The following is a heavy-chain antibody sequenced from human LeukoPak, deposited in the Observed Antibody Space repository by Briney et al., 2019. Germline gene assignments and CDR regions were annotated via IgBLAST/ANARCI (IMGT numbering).Heavy chain of an antibody. Sequence: PSETLSLTCTVSGGSISSSSYYWGWIRQPPGKGLEWIGSIYYGGSTYYNPSLKSRVTISVDTSKNQFSLKLSSVTAADTAVYYCARRLAFRDYWGQGTLVTVSS. CDR1: GGSISSSSYY. CDR2: IYYGGST. V-gene: IGHV4-39*01. D-gene: IGHD3-3*02. CDR3: ARRLAFRDY. J-gene: IGHJ4*02.